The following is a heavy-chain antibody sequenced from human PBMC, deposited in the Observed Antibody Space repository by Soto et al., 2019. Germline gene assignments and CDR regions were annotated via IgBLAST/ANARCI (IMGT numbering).Heavy chain of an antibody. Sequence: GGSLRLSCAASGFTFSSYSMNWVRQAPGRGLEWVSYISSSSSTIYYADSVKGRFTISRENAKNSPYLQMNSLRDEDTAVYYCARDRPRYRGYDKAPGFDYWGQGTLVTVSS. CDR2: ISSSSSTI. J-gene: IGHJ4*02. V-gene: IGHV3-48*02. CDR3: ARDRPRYRGYDKAPGFDY. D-gene: IGHD5-12*01. CDR1: GFTFSSYS.